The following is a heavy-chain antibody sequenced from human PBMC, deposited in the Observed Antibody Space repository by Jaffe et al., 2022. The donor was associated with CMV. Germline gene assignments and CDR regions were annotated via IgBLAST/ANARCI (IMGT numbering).Heavy chain of an antibody. Sequence: EVQLVESGGGLVQPGGSLRLSCAASGFTFSSYEMNWVRQAPGKGLEWVSYISSSGSTIYYADSVKGRFTISRDNAKNSLYLQMNSLRAEDTAVYYCARDRQLVRVEFDYWGQGTLVTVSS. CDR1: GFTFSSYE. D-gene: IGHD6-6*01. CDR3: ARDRQLVRVEFDY. CDR2: ISSSGSTI. V-gene: IGHV3-48*03. J-gene: IGHJ4*02.